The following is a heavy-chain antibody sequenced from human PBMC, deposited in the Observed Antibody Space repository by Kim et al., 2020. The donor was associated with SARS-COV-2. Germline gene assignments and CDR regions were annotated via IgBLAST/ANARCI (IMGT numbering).Heavy chain of an antibody. CDR1: GFTFNSYD. Sequence: GGSLRLSCAASGFTFNSYDMGWVRQAPGKGLEWVSVISGGGITTFYADSVRGRFIISRDNSRNMLYLQMNSLRAEDTALYYCAKWGTGWETFDDWGQGTLVTVSS. V-gene: IGHV3-23*01. D-gene: IGHD1-26*01. CDR2: ISGGGITT. CDR3: AKWGTGWETFDD. J-gene: IGHJ4*02.